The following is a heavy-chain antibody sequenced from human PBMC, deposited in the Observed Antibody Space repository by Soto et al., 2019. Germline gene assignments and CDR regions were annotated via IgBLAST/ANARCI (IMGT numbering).Heavy chain of an antibody. J-gene: IGHJ6*02. V-gene: IGHV1-18*01. CDR1: DNTFTHYG. Sequence: ASVKVSCKSSDNTFTHYGITWVRQAPGQGLEWMGWISGSNGNTKYAQKFQDRVTMTADTSTRTAFMEVRSLTSDDTGVYFCAATGGNYFGLDVWGQGTTVTVSS. CDR3: AATGGNYFGLDV. CDR2: ISGSNGNT. D-gene: IGHD2-8*02.